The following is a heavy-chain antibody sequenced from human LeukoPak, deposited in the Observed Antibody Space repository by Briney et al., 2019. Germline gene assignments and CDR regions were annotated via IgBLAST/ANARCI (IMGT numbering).Heavy chain of an antibody. V-gene: IGHV4-4*07. CDR2: IYTSGST. Sequence: SETLSLTCTVSGGSISSYYCSWIRQSAGKGLEWIGRIYTSGSTNYNPSLKSRVTMSVDTSKNQFSLKLSSVTAADTAVYYCARGPSYYYDSSGYHYWGQGTLVTVSS. CDR3: ARGPSYYYDSSGYHY. J-gene: IGHJ4*02. CDR1: GGSISSYY. D-gene: IGHD3-22*01.